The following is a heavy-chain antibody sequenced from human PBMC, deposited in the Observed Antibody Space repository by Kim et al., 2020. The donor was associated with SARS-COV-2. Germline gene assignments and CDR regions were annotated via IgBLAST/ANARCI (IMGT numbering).Heavy chain of an antibody. Sequence: GSEKYYVDSMKGRFTIYRDNAKNSLYLQMNSLRAEDTAVYYCENYSRSRPVWGQGTLVTVSS. CDR2: GSEK. J-gene: IGHJ4*02. CDR3: ENYSRSRPV. V-gene: IGHV3-7*01. D-gene: IGHD6-13*01.